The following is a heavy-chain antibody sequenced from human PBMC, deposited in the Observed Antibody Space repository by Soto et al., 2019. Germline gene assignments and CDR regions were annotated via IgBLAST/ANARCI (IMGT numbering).Heavy chain of an antibody. CDR1: GFTFINHG. Sequence: QLVASGGGVLQPGRSLRLSCATSGFTFINHGIHWFRQAPGKGLEWVGDISYNGIDTWYADSVKGRLTIYRDNFKNTAYLQINGLRLEDTAVYYCLSGEVQNGHDTLFDYLGQGTLGTVSP. J-gene: IGHJ4*02. V-gene: IGHV3-30*03. CDR3: LSGEVQNGHDTLFDY. D-gene: IGHD5-12*01. CDR2: ISYNGIDT.